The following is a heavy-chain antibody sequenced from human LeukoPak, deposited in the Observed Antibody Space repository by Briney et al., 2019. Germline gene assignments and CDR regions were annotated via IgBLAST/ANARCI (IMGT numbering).Heavy chain of an antibody. CDR3: ARDPKSAVAADWFDP. D-gene: IGHD6-19*01. CDR1: GGSISSSSYY. J-gene: IGHJ5*01. CDR2: IYYSGST. V-gene: IGHV4-39*07. Sequence: SETLSLTCTVSGGSISSSSYYWGWIRQPPGKGLEWIGSIYYSGSTYYNPSLKSRVTISIDTSNNQFSLTLSSVTAADTAVYYCARDPKSAVAADWFDPWGQGTLVTVSS.